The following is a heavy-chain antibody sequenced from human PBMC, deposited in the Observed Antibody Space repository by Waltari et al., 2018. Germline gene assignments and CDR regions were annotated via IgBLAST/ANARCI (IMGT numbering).Heavy chain of an antibody. CDR2: IYYSGST. V-gene: IGHV4-39*01. Sequence: QLQLQESGPGLVKPSETLSLTCTVSGGSISSSSYYWGWIRQPPGKGLEWIGSIYYSGSTYYNPSLKSRVTISVDTSKNQFSLKLSSVTAADTAVYYCARQGAVTKFFDYWGQGTLVTVSS. CDR1: GGSISSSSYY. J-gene: IGHJ4*02. D-gene: IGHD4-4*01. CDR3: ARQGAVTKFFDY.